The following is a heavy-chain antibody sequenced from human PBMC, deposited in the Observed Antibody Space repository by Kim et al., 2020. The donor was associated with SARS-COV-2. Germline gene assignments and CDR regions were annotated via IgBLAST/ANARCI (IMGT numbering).Heavy chain of an antibody. CDR3: ARLIWDIVVVPAAGEAYYYGMDV. J-gene: IGHJ6*02. V-gene: IGHV3-48*03. D-gene: IGHD2-2*01. Sequence: GGSLRLSCAASGFTFSSYEMNWVRQAPGKGLEWVSYISSSGSTIYYADSVKGRFTISRDNAKNSLYLQMNSLRAEDTAVYYCARLIWDIVVVPAAGEAYYYGMDVWGQGTTVTVSS. CDR1: GFTFSSYE. CDR2: ISSSGSTI.